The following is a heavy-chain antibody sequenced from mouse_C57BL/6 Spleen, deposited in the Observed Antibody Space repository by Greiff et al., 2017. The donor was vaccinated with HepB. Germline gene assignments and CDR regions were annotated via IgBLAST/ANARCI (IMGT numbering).Heavy chain of an antibody. CDR3: ARNSHGNPFAY. Sequence: VQLQQSGPGLVQPSQSLSITCTVSGFSLTSYGVHWVRQSPGKGLEWLGVIWSGGSTDYNAAFISRLSISKDNSKSQVFFKMNSLQADDTAIYYCARNSHGNPFAYWGQGTLVTVSA. CDR2: IWSGGST. D-gene: IGHD2-1*01. CDR1: GFSLTSYG. V-gene: IGHV2-2*01. J-gene: IGHJ3*01.